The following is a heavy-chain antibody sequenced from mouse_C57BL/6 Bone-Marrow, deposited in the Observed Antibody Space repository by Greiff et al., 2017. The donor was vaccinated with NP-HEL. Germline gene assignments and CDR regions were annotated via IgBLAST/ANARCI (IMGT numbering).Heavy chain of an antibody. V-gene: IGHV1-81*01. CDR1: GYTFTSYG. Sequence: QVQLQQSGAELARPGASVKLSCKASGYTFTSYGISWVKQRTGQGLEWIGEIYPRSGNTYYIEKFKGKATLTADKSSSTAYMELRSLTSEDSAVDFCARSGYDGFAYWGQGTLVTVSA. CDR3: ARSGYDGFAY. CDR2: IYPRSGNT. J-gene: IGHJ3*01. D-gene: IGHD2-2*01.